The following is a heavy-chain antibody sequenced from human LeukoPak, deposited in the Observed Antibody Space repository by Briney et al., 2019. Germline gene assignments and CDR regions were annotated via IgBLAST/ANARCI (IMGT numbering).Heavy chain of an antibody. J-gene: IGHJ5*02. CDR1: GGSISSGSYS. CDR2: IYPRGST. CDR3: ARDNIPVAGTGLSWFDP. V-gene: IGHV4-30-2*01. Sequence: SETPSLTCAVSGGSISSGSYSWSWIRQPPGKGLEWIGYIYPRGSTYYNPSLKSRVILSLDKSANQFSLNLSSVTAADTAVYYCARDNIPVAGTGLSWFDPWGQGTLVTVSS. D-gene: IGHD6-13*01.